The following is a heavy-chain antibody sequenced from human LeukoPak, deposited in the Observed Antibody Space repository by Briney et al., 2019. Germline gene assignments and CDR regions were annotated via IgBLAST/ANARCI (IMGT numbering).Heavy chain of an antibody. CDR2: IYYSGTT. V-gene: IGHV4-59*12. Sequence: PSETLSLTCTVSDDSITNYYWSWIRQPPGKGLEWIGYIYYSGTTNYNPSLKSRVTISIGASKNQFSLKLRSVTAADTAVYYCARLGAASTFDYWGQGTQVTVSS. CDR1: DDSITNYY. D-gene: IGHD2-15*01. J-gene: IGHJ4*02. CDR3: ARLGAASTFDY.